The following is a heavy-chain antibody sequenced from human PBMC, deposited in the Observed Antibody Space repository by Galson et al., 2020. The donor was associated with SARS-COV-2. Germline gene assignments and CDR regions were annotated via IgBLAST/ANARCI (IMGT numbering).Heavy chain of an antibody. D-gene: IGHD3-10*02. Sequence: ASETLSLTCTVPGGFVSSGGYYWTWIRQHPGKGLDWIGFVYSSGKTYYNPFLKSRIVISIDTSKNQFSLRLSSVTAADTAVYYCGRLNTFADYVTYFYGIDVWGQGTTVTVSS. CDR3: GRLNTFADYVTYFYGIDV. J-gene: IGHJ6*02. V-gene: IGHV4-31*03. CDR2: VYSSGKT. CDR1: GGFVSSGGYY.